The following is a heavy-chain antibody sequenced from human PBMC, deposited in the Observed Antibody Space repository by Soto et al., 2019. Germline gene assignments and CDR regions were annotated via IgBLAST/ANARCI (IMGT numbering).Heavy chain of an antibody. Sequence: QVQLEEFGGGVVQPGRSLRLSCVASGFTFTEYAMHWIRQTPGKGLEWVAAASYDGSNKYYADFVKVRFTISRDNSKSALLLQLNSLGPEDRALYYYARGTYCAGDCLQGQVCKWLFDHWGRGSLVIV. V-gene: IGHV3-30*04. D-gene: IGHD2-21*02. CDR2: ASYDGSNK. CDR3: ARGTYCAGDCLQGQVCKWLFDH. CDR1: GFTFTEYA. J-gene: IGHJ2*01.